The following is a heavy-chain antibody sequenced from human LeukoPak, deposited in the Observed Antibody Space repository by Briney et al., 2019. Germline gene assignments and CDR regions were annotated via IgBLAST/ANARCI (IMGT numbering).Heavy chain of an antibody. CDR2: IYYSGST. CDR3: ARDLGVMVRAFDI. CDR1: GGSISSYY. J-gene: IGHJ3*02. D-gene: IGHD5-18*01. V-gene: IGHV4-59*01. Sequence: SETLSLTCTVSGGSISSYYWSWIRQPPGKRLEWIGYIYYSGSTSYNPSLKSRVTISVDTSKNQISLKLSSVTAADTAVYYCARDLGVMVRAFDIWGQGTMVAVSS.